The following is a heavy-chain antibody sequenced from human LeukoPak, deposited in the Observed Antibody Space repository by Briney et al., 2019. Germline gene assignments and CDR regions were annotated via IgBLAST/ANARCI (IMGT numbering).Heavy chain of an antibody. J-gene: IGHJ4*02. CDR1: GYTFTSYY. D-gene: IGHD3-3*01. V-gene: IGHV1-46*01. Sequence: ASVKVSCKASGYTFTSYYMHWVRQAPGQGLEWMGVINPSGGSTSYAQKFQGRVTMTRDTSTSTAYMELRSLRSDDTAVYYCARVQGYYDFWSGYYEVGRFDYWGQGTLVTVSS. CDR3: ARVQGYYDFWSGYYEVGRFDY. CDR2: INPSGGST.